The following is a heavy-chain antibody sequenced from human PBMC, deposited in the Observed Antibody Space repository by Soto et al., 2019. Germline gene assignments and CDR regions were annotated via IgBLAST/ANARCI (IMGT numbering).Heavy chain of an antibody. V-gene: IGHV3-23*01. Sequence: GGSLRLSCEASDFIFDNYAMSWVRLAPGKGLEWVCSISNSGDSTYCADSVKGRFTISRDNSKSTLHLHMNSLRAEDTAVYYCAKAYKTGTYYQALFDYWGQGTLVTVSS. J-gene: IGHJ4*02. CDR2: ISNSGDST. D-gene: IGHD3-10*01. CDR1: DFIFDNYA. CDR3: AKAYKTGTYYQALFDY.